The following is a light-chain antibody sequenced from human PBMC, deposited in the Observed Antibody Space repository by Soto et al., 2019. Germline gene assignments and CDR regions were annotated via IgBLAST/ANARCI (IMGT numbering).Light chain of an antibody. CDR3: SSYTSSNTYV. V-gene: IGLV2-14*01. CDR1: SSDVGGYNY. CDR2: EVT. Sequence: QSALTQPASVSGSPGQSITISCTGTSSDVGGYNYVSWYQHHPGKAPKLMIYEVTNRPSGVSNRFSASKSVNTASLTISGLQTEDEADYFCSSYTSSNTYVFGTGTKVTVL. J-gene: IGLJ1*01.